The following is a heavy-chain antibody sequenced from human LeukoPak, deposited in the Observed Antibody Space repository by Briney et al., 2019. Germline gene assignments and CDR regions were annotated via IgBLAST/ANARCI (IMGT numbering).Heavy chain of an antibody. CDR2: IYYSGST. V-gene: IGHV4-59*08. J-gene: IGHJ5*02. Sequence: SETLSLTCTVSGGSISSYYWSWIRQPPGKGLEWIGYIYYSGSTNYNPSLKSRVTISVDTSKNQFSLKLSSMTAADTAVYYCARQHTIFGVYNWFDPWGQGTLVTVSS. CDR1: GGSISSYY. D-gene: IGHD3-3*01. CDR3: ARQHTIFGVYNWFDP.